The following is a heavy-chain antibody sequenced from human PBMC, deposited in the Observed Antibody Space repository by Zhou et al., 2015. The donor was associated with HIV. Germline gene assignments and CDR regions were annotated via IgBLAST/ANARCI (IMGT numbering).Heavy chain of an antibody. V-gene: IGHV1-69*09. D-gene: IGHD1-1*01. CDR1: GGTFSNYA. Sequence: QVQLVQSGAQVRKPGSSVKVSCKASGGTFSNYAISWVRQAPGHGLEWVGRNIPNFGVSNYAQKFQGRVTITADKSTGTAYMELSSLRSDDTAVYYCAGHFLSDTRIRSRPWTWAQGTLVTVSS. J-gene: IGHJ4*02. CDR3: AGHFLSDTRIRSRPWT. CDR2: NIPNFGVS.